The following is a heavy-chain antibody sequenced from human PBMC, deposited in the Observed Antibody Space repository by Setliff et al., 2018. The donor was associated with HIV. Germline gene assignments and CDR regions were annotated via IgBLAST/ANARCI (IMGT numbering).Heavy chain of an antibody. CDR2: IDHSGST. Sequence: SETLSLTCAVYGGSFSGYYWSWIRQSPGKGLEWIREIDHSGSTNYKSSLKSRVTISEDSSKNQFSLNLNSMTAADTAIYYCARRGSSWYSHWFDLWGQGTLVTVSS. D-gene: IGHD6-13*01. V-gene: IGHV4-34*01. CDR3: ARRGSSWYSHWFDL. CDR1: GGSFSGYY. J-gene: IGHJ5*02.